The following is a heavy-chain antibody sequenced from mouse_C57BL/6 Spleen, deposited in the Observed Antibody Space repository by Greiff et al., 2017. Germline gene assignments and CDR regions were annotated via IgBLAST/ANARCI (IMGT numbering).Heavy chain of an antibody. V-gene: IGHV1-63*01. Sequence: VQLQESGAELVRPGTSVKMSCKASGYTFTNDWIGWAKQRPGHGLAWIGDIYPGGGYTNYNEKLKGNATLTADKSSSPAYMQFSSLTSEDSAIYYCARLDGGNAMDYWGQGTSVTVSS. J-gene: IGHJ4*01. CDR3: ARLDGGNAMDY. CDR1: GYTFTNDW. CDR2: IYPGGGYT.